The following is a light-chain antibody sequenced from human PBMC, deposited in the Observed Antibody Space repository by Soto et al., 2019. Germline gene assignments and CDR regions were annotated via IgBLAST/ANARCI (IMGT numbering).Light chain of an antibody. CDR1: SSNIGAGYD. CDR3: QSYDSSLSGSV. V-gene: IGLV1-40*01. J-gene: IGLJ2*01. Sequence: SVLTQPPSVSGAPGQRVTISCTRSSSNIGAGYDVHWYQQLPGTAPKLLIYGNSNRPSGVPDRFSGSKSGTSASLAITGLQAEDEADYYCQSYDSSLSGSVFGGGTKLTVL. CDR2: GNS.